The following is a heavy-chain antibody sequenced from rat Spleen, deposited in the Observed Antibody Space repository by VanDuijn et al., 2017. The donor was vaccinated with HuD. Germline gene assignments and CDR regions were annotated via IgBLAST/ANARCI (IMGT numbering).Heavy chain of an antibody. CDR1: GFSLSNYG. CDR3: SRDYPYKTGLDY. Sequence: QVQLKESGPGLVQPSQTLSLTCTVSGFSLSNYGVIWVRQPPGKGLEWMGGIWGDGSTDYNSALKSRLSISRDTSKNQVFLKMNSLQTDDTGTYYCSRDYPYKTGLDYWGQGIMVTVSS. J-gene: IGHJ2*01. CDR2: IWGDGST. V-gene: IGHV2-13*01. D-gene: IGHD4-1*01.